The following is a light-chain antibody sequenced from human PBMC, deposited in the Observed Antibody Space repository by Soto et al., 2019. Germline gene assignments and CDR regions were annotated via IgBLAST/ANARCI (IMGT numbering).Light chain of an antibody. CDR3: QQYNNWPRT. V-gene: IGKV1-27*01. CDR2: GAS. CDR1: QGIGNY. J-gene: IGKJ1*01. Sequence: DIQMTQSPSSLPASVGDRVTITCRASQGIGNYLVWYQQKPGKVPKLLIYGASILQSGVPSRFSGSGSGTYFTLTIRSLQSEDFAVYYCQQYNNWPRTFGQGTKVDIK.